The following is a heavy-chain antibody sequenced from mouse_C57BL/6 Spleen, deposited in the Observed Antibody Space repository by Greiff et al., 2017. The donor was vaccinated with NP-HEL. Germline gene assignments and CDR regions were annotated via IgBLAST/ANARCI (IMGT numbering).Heavy chain of an antibody. J-gene: IGHJ3*01. D-gene: IGHD1-1*01. CDR1: GYTFTDYE. Sequence: QVQLQQSGAELVRPGASVTLSCKASGYTFTDYEMHWVKQTPVHGLEWIGAIDPETGGTAYNQKFKGKAILTADKSSSTAYMELRSLTSEDSAVDYCTRGGYYGSSPAWFAYWGQGTLVTVSA. CDR2: IDPETGGT. CDR3: TRGGYYGSSPAWFAY. V-gene: IGHV1-15*01.